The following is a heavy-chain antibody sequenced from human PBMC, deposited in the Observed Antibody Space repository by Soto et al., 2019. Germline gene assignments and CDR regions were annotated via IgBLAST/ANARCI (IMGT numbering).Heavy chain of an antibody. CDR3: ARDLTMYGVGGWRYTGMDV. J-gene: IGHJ6*01. CDR2: SSHSGSRK. CDR1: GFWFSNFF. Sequence: QEQVLESGGGLVKPGGTLRLSCSASGFWFSNFFATWIRQVPGKGLEWLSSSSHSGSRKSYADSVRGRFTISRDVAKNSVHLDLPNVRDEDSGVYFCARDLTMYGVGGWRYTGMDVWGPGTPFAVSS. D-gene: IGHD3-3*01. V-gene: IGHV3-11*01.